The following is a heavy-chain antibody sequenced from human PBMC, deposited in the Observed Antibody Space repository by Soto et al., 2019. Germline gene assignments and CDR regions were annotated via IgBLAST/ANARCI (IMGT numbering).Heavy chain of an antibody. CDR3: ARAEGAGTTYWFDP. J-gene: IGHJ5*02. D-gene: IGHD1-1*01. V-gene: IGHV1-69*01. Sequence: QVQLVQSGAEVKKPGSSVKVSCKASGDPFSTYAISWVRQAPGQGLEWMGGIIPLFGTAHYAQKFQGRLTITADESTSSGYMELSSLRVDDTAIYYCARAEGAGTTYWFDPWGQGTPVTVSS. CDR1: GDPFSTYA. CDR2: IIPLFGTA.